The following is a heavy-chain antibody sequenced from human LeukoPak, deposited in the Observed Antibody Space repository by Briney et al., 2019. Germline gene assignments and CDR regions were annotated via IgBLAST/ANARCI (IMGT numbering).Heavy chain of an antibody. CDR2: IKQDGSEK. Sequence: GGSLRLSCAASGFTFSSYWMSWVRQAPGKGLEWVANIKQDGSEKYYVDSVKGRFTISRDNAKNSLYLQMNSLRAEDTAVYYCARDLGAFHYYMDVWGKGTTVTVSS. J-gene: IGHJ6*03. CDR1: GFTFSSYW. CDR3: ARDLGAFHYYMDV. D-gene: IGHD3-16*01. V-gene: IGHV3-7*01.